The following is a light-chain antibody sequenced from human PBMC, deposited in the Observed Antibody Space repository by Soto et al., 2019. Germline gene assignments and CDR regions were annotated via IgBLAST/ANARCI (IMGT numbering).Light chain of an antibody. J-gene: IGKJ2*01. V-gene: IGKV1-39*01. CDR3: QQSYMTFMYT. Sequence: DIQITQSPSPLVVSVGDRGTITARSSQSISTYLNWYQQKPGKAPKLLIYGAYSLQSGVPSRFSGSGSGTDFTLTISSLQPEDFATYYCQQSYMTFMYTFGQGTKVDIK. CDR2: GAY. CDR1: QSISTY.